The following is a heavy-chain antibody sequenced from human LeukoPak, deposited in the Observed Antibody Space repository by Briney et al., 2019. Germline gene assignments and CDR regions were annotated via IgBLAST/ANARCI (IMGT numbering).Heavy chain of an antibody. V-gene: IGHV3-23*01. CDR3: AKDNYYDSSGYLTC. CDR2: ISGSGGST. D-gene: IGHD3-22*01. Sequence: GGSLRLSCAASGFTFSSYAMSWVRQAPGKGLEWVSAISGSGGSTYYADSVKGRFTISRDNSKNTLYLQMNGLRAEDTAVYYCAKDNYYDSSGYLTCWGQGTLVTVSS. CDR1: GFTFSSYA. J-gene: IGHJ4*02.